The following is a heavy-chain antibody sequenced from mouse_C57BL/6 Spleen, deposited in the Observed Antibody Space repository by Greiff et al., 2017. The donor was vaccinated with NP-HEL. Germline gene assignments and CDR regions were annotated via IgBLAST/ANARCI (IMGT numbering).Heavy chain of an antibody. V-gene: IGHV1-22*01. Sequence: EVQGVESGPELVKPGASVKMSCKASGYTFTDYNMHWVKQSHGKSLEWIGYINPNNGGTSYNQKFKGKATLTVNKASSTAYMEIRSLTSEDSAVYYCARSRVLLRDAMDYWGQGTSVTVSS. D-gene: IGHD1-1*01. CDR3: ARSRVLLRDAMDY. CDR2: INPNNGGT. CDR1: GYTFTDYN. J-gene: IGHJ4*01.